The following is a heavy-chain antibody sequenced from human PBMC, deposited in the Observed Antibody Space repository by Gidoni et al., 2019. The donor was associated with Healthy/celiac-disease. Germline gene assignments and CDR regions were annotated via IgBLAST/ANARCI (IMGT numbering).Heavy chain of an antibody. CDR1: GFTFSSYA. Sequence: EVQLLESGGGLVQPGGSLRLSCAASGFTFSSYAMSWVRPAPGKGLEWVSVISGSGGSTYYADSVKGRFTISRDNSKNTLYLQMNSLRAEDTAVYYCAKDFFEGRGDTAMVTTALFGGSDYWGQGTLVTVSS. CDR2: ISGSGGST. D-gene: IGHD5-18*01. J-gene: IGHJ4*02. CDR3: AKDFFEGRGDTAMVTTALFGGSDY. V-gene: IGHV3-23*01.